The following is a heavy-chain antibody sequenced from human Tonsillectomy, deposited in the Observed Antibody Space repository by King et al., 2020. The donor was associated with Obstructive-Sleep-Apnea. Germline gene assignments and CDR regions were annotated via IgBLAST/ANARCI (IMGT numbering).Heavy chain of an antibody. CDR2: IYSSGST. V-gene: IGHV4-59*01. D-gene: IGHD1-14*01. J-gene: IGHJ3*02. CDR3: ARYHGDAFDI. Sequence: VQLQESGPGLVKPSETLSLTCIVSGGSISGYFWSWIRQPPGKGLEYIGYIYSSGSTNYNPSLKSRVTISVDTSNNQFSLRLNSVTAADTALYYCARYHGDAFDIWGQGTMVTVSS. CDR1: GGSISGYF.